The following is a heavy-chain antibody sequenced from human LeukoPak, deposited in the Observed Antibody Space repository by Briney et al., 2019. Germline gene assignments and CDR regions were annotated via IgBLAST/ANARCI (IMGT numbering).Heavy chain of an antibody. V-gene: IGHV3-15*01. CDR2: IKSKTDGGTT. J-gene: IGHJ4*02. D-gene: IGHD3-22*01. CDR1: GFTFSSYN. CDR3: TTATNYDSRDRYLDY. Sequence: PGGSLRLSCAASGFTFSSYNMNWVRQAPGKGLEWVGRIKSKTDGGTTDYAAPVKGRFTISRDDSKNTLYLQMNSLKTEDTAVYYCTTATNYDSRDRYLDYWGQGTLVTVSS.